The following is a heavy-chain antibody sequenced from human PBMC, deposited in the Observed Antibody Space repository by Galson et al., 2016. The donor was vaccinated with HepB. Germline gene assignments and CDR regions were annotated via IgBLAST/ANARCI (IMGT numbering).Heavy chain of an antibody. Sequence: QSGAEVKKPGESLKISGKGSGFSFSRHWIGWVRQMPGKGLEFMGIIYTSDSDTTYSPSFQGQVSISVDTSSRTAYLQWNSLKASDTAIYYCARHVGSSIRSRHYGMDVWGQGTTVTVSS. CDR2: IYTSDSDT. J-gene: IGHJ6*02. CDR3: ARHVGSSIRSRHYGMDV. D-gene: IGHD6-6*01. V-gene: IGHV5-51*01. CDR1: GFSFSRHW.